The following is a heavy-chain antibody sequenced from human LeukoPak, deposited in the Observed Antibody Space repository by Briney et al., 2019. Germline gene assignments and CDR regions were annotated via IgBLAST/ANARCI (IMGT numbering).Heavy chain of an antibody. D-gene: IGHD3-10*01. V-gene: IGHV3-9*01. CDR3: AKDIRAVGYYGSGGDHAFDI. Sequence: GGSLRLSCAASGFTFDDYAMHWVRQAPGKGLEWVSGISWNSGSIGYAESVKGRFTIPRDNAKNSLYLQMNSLRAEDTALYYCAKDIRAVGYYGSGGDHAFDIWGQGTMVTVSS. CDR2: ISWNSGSI. J-gene: IGHJ3*02. CDR1: GFTFDDYA.